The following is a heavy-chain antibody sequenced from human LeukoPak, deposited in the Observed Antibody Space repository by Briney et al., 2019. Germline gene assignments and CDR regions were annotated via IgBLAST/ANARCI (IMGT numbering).Heavy chain of an antibody. CDR2: INHSGST. Sequence: SETLSLTCAVYGGSFSGYYWSWIRQPPGKGLEWIGEINHSGSTNYNPSLKSRVTISVDTSKNQFSLKLSSVTAADTAVEYCARGPMVRGAPYGRGWGQGTLVTVSS. V-gene: IGHV4-34*01. CDR3: ARGPMVRGAPYGRG. CDR1: GGSFSGYY. D-gene: IGHD3-10*01. J-gene: IGHJ4*02.